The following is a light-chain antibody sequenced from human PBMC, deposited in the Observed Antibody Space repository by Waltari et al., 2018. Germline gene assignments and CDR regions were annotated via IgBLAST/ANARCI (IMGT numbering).Light chain of an antibody. CDR3: LQRSSWPWT. Sequence: EIVLTQSPATLSLSPGERATLSCRSSQSVSSYLAWYQTKVGQAPRLLIYDASNRATGIPARFSGSGSGTDFTFTISSLEPEDFAVYYCLQRSSWPWTFGQGTKVEIK. V-gene: IGKV3-11*01. J-gene: IGKJ1*01. CDR2: DAS. CDR1: QSVSSY.